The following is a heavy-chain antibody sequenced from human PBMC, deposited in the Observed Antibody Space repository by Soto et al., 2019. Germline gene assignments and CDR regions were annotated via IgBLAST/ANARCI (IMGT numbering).Heavy chain of an antibody. CDR2: IYYSGST. CDR1: GGSIRSYY. D-gene: IGHD5-18*01. J-gene: IGHJ5*02. Sequence: QVQLQESGPGLVKPSETLSLTCTVSGGSIRSYYWSWIRQPPGKGLEWIGNIYYSGSTNYNPSLKSRVTISVDTSKNQFSLKLSSVTAADTAVYYCARGGERSWIQLWSWGQGTLVTVSS. CDR3: ARGGERSWIQLWS. V-gene: IGHV4-59*08.